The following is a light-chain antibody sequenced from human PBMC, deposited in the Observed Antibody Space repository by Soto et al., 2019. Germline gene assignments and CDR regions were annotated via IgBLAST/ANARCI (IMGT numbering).Light chain of an antibody. Sequence: QSVLTQPPSASGTPGQRVTISCSGSSSNIGSNTVNWYQQLPGTAPKLLIYNNYQRPSGVPDRFSGSTSGTSASLAISGLQSEDEADYYCAAWDDSLAEAVFGGGTKLTVL. V-gene: IGLV1-44*01. CDR1: SSNIGSNT. J-gene: IGLJ7*01. CDR2: NNY. CDR3: AAWDDSLAEAV.